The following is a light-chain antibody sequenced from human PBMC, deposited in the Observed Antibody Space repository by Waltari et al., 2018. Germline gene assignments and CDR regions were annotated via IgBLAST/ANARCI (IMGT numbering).Light chain of an antibody. V-gene: IGLV1-40*01. CDR1: TSHLGAGHD. J-gene: IGLJ2*01. CDR2: GNN. Sequence: QSVLTQPPSVSGTPGQRVTISCRGSTSHLGAGHDVNWYQHLPGTAPKLLIYGNNNRPSGVPDRFSGSKSGTSASLAITGLQADDEADYFCQSFDNMLSGGVVFGGGTKLAVL. CDR3: QSFDNMLSGGVV.